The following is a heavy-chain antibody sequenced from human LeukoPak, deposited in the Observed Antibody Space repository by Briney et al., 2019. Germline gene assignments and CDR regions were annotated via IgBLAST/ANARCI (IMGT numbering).Heavy chain of an antibody. CDR1: GFTFSSYG. V-gene: IGHV3-30*18. CDR2: ISYDGSNK. CDR3: AKDRGYGSGSYLVNN. J-gene: IGHJ4*02. D-gene: IGHD3-10*01. Sequence: GRSLRLSCAASGFTFSSYGMHWVRQAPGKGLEWVAVISYDGSNKYYADSVKGRFTISRDNSKNTLYLQMNSQRAEDTAVYYCAKDRGYGSGSYLVNNWGQGTLVTVSS.